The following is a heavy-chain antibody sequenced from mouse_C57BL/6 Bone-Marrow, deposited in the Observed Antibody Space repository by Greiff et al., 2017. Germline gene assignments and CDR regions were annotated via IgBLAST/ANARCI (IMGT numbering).Heavy chain of an antibody. CDR2: IDPENGDT. Sequence: VQLQQSGAELVRPGASVKLSCTASGFNIKDDYMHWVKQRPEQGLEWIGWIDPENGDTEYASKFQGKATITADTSSNTAYLQLSSLTSEDTAVYYCTPPYSPFDYWGQGATLTVSS. CDR3: TPPYSPFDY. V-gene: IGHV14-4*01. CDR1: GFNIKDDY. J-gene: IGHJ2*01. D-gene: IGHD2-10*01.